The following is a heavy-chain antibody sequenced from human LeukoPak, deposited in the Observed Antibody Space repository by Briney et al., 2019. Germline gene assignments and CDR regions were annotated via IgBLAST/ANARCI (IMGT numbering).Heavy chain of an antibody. Sequence: SETLSLTCAVYGGSFSGYYWSWIRQPPGKGLEWIGEINHSGSTNYNPSLKSRVIISVETSKNQFSLKLSSVTAADTAVYYCARQSSSWSANYFYYYYMDVWGKGTTVTVSS. CDR3: ARQSSSWSANYFYYYYMDV. V-gene: IGHV4-34*01. CDR2: INHSGST. J-gene: IGHJ6*03. D-gene: IGHD6-13*01. CDR1: GGSFSGYY.